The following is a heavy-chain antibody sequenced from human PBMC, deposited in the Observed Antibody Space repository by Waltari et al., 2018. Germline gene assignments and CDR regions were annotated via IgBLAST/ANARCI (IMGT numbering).Heavy chain of an antibody. D-gene: IGHD2-2*01. Sequence: QVQLVQSGAEVKKPGASVKGSCKTSGYTFTSYGGSCVRQAPGQGLEWRGWIRPYRGNRNYAQKFKGRGTMTTDTSTSTAYMDLRSLRSDDTAVYYCARGDCDITSCDRGWFDPWGQGTLVTVSS. CDR2: IRPYRGNR. J-gene: IGHJ5*02. CDR1: GYTFTSYG. V-gene: IGHV1-18*01. CDR3: ARGDCDITSCDRGWFDP.